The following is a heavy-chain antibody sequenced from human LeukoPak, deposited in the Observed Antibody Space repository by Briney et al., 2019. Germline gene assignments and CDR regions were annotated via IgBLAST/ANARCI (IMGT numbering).Heavy chain of an antibody. Sequence: GGSLRLSCAASGFTFSSYEMNWVRQAPGKGLEWVSYISSSGSTIYYADSVKGRFTISRDNAKNSLYLQMNSLRAEDTAVYYCARDYYDSSGYYFDYWGQGTLVTVSS. CDR2: ISSSGSTI. CDR1: GFTFSSYE. CDR3: ARDYYDSSGYYFDY. J-gene: IGHJ4*02. V-gene: IGHV3-48*03. D-gene: IGHD3-22*01.